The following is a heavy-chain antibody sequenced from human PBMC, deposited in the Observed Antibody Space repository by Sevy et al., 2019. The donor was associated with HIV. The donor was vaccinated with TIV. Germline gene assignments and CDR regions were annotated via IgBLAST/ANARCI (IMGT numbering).Heavy chain of an antibody. V-gene: IGHV3-48*02. CDR3: AGLGYCSGGSCYWGPGVDY. CDR2: ISSSSSTI. CDR1: GFTFSSYS. J-gene: IGHJ4*02. Sequence: GGSLRLSCAASGFTFSSYSMNWVRQAPGKGLEWVSYISSSSSTIYYADSVKGRFTISRDNAKNSLYLQMNSLRDEDTAVYYCAGLGYCSGGSCYWGPGVDYWGQGTLVTVSS. D-gene: IGHD2-15*01.